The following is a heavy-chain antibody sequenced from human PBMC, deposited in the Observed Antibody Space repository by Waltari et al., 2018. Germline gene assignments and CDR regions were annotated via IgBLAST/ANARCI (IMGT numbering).Heavy chain of an antibody. CDR1: GFTFSSYA. Sequence: EVQLLESGGGLVQPGGSLRLSCAASGFTFSSYAMSWVRQAPGKGLEWVSAISGSGGSTYYADSVKGRFTISRDNAKNTLYLQMNSLRAEDTAVYYCAKNPVSPFIAAAGTKGNWFDPWGQGTLVTVSS. V-gene: IGHV3-23*01. D-gene: IGHD6-13*01. J-gene: IGHJ5*02. CDR2: ISGSGGST. CDR3: AKNPVSPFIAAAGTKGNWFDP.